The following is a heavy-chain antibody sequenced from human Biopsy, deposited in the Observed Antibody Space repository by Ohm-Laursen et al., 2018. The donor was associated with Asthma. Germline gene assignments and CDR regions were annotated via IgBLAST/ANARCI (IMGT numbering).Heavy chain of an antibody. J-gene: IGHJ4*02. Sequence: ASVKVSCKASGGTFSRYAISWVRQAPGQGLEWMGIINPSGGSTSYAQKFQGRVTMTRDTSTSTVYMELSSLRSEDTAVYYCARAGALIVGATMGYWGQGTLVTVSS. CDR2: INPSGGST. CDR3: ARAGALIVGATMGY. V-gene: IGHV1-46*01. CDR1: GGTFSRYA. D-gene: IGHD1-26*01.